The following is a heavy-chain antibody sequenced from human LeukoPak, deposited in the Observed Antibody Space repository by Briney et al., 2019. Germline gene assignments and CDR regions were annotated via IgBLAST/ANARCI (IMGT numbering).Heavy chain of an antibody. J-gene: IGHJ4*02. Sequence: VASVKVSCKASGGTFSSYAISWVRQAPGQGLEWMGGIIPIFGTANYAQKFQGRVTITTDESTSTAYMELSSLRSEDTAVYYCARDLSKYSSSWYGSSASYYFDYWGQGTLVTVSS. CDR3: ARDLSKYSSSWYGSSASYYFDY. CDR2: IIPIFGTA. D-gene: IGHD6-13*01. V-gene: IGHV1-69*05. CDR1: GGTFSSYA.